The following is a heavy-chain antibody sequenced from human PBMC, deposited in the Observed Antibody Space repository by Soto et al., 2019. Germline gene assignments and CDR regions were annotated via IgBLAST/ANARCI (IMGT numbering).Heavy chain of an antibody. Sequence: QVQLVQSGAEVKKPGASVKISCTASGYVFNKYAIHWVRQAPGQGLEWMGWINAAYNSTKDSGRFQDRITITMDTSASTAHMELGGLTSDDTGVYFCARDRSGTWSRMIDSWGQGTPITVSS. D-gene: IGHD6-13*01. CDR1: GYVFNKYA. CDR2: INAAYNST. V-gene: IGHV1-3*01. CDR3: ARDRSGTWSRMIDS. J-gene: IGHJ4*02.